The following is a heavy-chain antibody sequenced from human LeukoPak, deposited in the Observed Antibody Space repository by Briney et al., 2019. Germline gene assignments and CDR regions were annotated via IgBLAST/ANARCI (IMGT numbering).Heavy chain of an antibody. Sequence: ASVKVSCKASGYTFTGYYMHWVRQAPGQGLEWMGWINPNSGGTNYAQKFQGRVTMTRDTSISTAYMELSRLRSDDTAVYYCARDWSIAARPLDYWGQGTLVTVSS. CDR1: GYTFTGYY. CDR3: ARDWSIAARPLDY. CDR2: INPNSGGT. J-gene: IGHJ4*02. D-gene: IGHD6-6*01. V-gene: IGHV1-2*02.